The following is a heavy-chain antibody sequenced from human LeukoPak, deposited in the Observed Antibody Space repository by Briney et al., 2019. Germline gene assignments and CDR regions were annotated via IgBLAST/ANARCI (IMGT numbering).Heavy chain of an antibody. D-gene: IGHD1-1*01. CDR1: GFTVSSNY. J-gene: IGHJ6*02. CDR3: ARGSRSVPYYYGMDV. Sequence: GGSLRLSCAASGFTVSSNYMSWVRQAPGKGLEWVSVIYSGGSTYYADSVKGRITISRDNSKNTLYLQMNSLRAEDTAVYYCARGSRSVPYYYGMDVWGQGTTVTVSS. CDR2: IYSGGST. V-gene: IGHV3-66*01.